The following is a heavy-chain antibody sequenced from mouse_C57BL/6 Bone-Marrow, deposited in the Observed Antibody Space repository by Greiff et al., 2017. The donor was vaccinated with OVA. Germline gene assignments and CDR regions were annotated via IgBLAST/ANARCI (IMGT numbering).Heavy chain of an antibody. V-gene: IGHV1-26*01. Sequence: VQLQQSGPELVKPGASVKISCKASGYTFTDYYMNWVKQSHGKSLEWIGDINPNNGGTSYNQKFKGKATLTVDKSSSTAYMELRSLTSEDSAFYYCARGDYYSYAMDYWCHGTSVPVSS. CDR2: INPNNGGT. CDR3: ARGDYYSYAMDY. J-gene: IGHJ4*01. D-gene: IGHD2-4*01. CDR1: GYTFTDYY.